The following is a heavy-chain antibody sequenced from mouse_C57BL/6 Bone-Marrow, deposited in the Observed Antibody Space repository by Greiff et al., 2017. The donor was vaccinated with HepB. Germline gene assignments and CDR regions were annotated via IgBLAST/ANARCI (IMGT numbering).Heavy chain of an antibody. V-gene: IGHV1-64*01. Sequence: QVQLKQPGAELVKPGASVKLSCKASGYTFTSYWMHWVKQRPGQGLEWIGMIHPNSGSTNYNEKFKSKATLTVDKSSSTAYMQLSSLTSEDSAVYYCARDSSGSLGYWGQGTTLTVSS. D-gene: IGHD3-2*02. CDR2: IHPNSGST. CDR1: GYTFTSYW. CDR3: ARDSSGSLGY. J-gene: IGHJ2*01.